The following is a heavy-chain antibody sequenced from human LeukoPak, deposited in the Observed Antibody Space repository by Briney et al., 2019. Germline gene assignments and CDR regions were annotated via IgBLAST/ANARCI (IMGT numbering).Heavy chain of an antibody. CDR1: GYTFTSYD. CDR2: MNPNSGNT. V-gene: IGHV1-8*01. J-gene: IGHJ4*02. Sequence: ASVKVSCKASGYTFTSYDINWVRQATGQGLEWMGWMNPNSGNTGSAQKFQGRGSMTRNTPISTAYMELGSLRSEDTAVYYCARVGYDSSGYYLHDYWGQGTLVTVSS. D-gene: IGHD3-22*01. CDR3: ARVGYDSSGYYLHDY.